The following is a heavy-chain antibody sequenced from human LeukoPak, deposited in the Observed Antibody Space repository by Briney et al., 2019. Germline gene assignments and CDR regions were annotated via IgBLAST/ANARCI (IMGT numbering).Heavy chain of an antibody. CDR1: GGSFSGYY. V-gene: IGHV4-59*01. D-gene: IGHD3-10*02. CDR3: ARLSYVRGDRCLDH. Sequence: SETLSLTCAVYGGSFSGYYWSWIRQPPGKGLEWIGYIDYSGSTNYNPSLKSRVTISVDTSKNQFSLKLSSVTAADTAVYYCARLSYVRGDRCLDHWGQGTLVTVSS. CDR2: IDYSGST. J-gene: IGHJ4*02.